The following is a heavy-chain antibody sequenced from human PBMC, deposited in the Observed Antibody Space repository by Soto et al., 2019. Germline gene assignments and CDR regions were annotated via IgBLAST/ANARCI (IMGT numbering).Heavy chain of an antibody. J-gene: IGHJ3*02. Sequence: HPGGSLRLSCAASGFTFSSYWMSWVRQAPGKGLEWVANIKQDGSEKYYVDSVKGRFTISRDNAKNSLYLQMNSLRAEDTAVYYCARDVGSGSYFIEDAFDIWGQGTMVTVSS. CDR2: IKQDGSEK. D-gene: IGHD1-26*01. V-gene: IGHV3-7*01. CDR3: ARDVGSGSYFIEDAFDI. CDR1: GFTFSSYW.